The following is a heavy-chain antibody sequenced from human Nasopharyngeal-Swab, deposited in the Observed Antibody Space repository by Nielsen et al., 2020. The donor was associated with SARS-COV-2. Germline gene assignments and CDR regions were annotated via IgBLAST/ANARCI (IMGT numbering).Heavy chain of an antibody. J-gene: IGHJ4*02. CDR1: GGSIGSSSYY. CDR3: ARLGMSVAGTGFDY. D-gene: IGHD6-19*01. CDR2: IYYSGST. V-gene: IGHV4-39*01. Sequence: SETLSLTCTVSGGSIGSSSYYWGWIRQPPGKGLEWIGSIYYSGSTYYNPSLKSRVTISVDTSKNQFSLKLSSVTAADTAVYYCARLGMSVAGTGFDYWGQGTLVTVSS.